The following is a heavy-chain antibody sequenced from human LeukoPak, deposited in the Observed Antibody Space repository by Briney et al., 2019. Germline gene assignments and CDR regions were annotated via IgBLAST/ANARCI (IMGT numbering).Heavy chain of an antibody. V-gene: IGHV1-69*04. CDR2: ITPILGIA. Sequence: ASVKVSCKASGGTFSSYAISWVRQALGQGLEWMGRITPILGIANYAQKFQGRVTITADKSTSTAYMELSSLRSEDTAVYYCARDNSISMVRGNYFDYWGRGTLVTVSS. J-gene: IGHJ4*02. CDR1: GGTFSSYA. CDR3: ARDNSISMVRGNYFDY. D-gene: IGHD3-10*01.